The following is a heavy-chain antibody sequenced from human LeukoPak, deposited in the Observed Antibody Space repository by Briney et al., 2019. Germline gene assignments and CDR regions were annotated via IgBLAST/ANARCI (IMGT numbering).Heavy chain of an antibody. Sequence: SVKVSCKASGYTFTSYGISWVRQAPGQGLEWMGGIIPIFGTANYAQKFQGRVTITADESTSTAYMELSSLRSEDTAVYYCARDKSLEQQLFDYWGQGTLVTVSS. CDR1: GYTFTSYG. CDR2: IIPIFGTA. D-gene: IGHD6-13*01. V-gene: IGHV1-69*13. CDR3: ARDKSLEQQLFDY. J-gene: IGHJ4*02.